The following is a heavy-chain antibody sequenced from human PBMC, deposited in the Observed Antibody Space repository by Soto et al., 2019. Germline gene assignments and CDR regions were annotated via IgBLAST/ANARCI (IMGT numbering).Heavy chain of an antibody. CDR1: GYTFTSYY. J-gene: IGHJ6*02. Sequence: ASVKVSCKASGYTFTSYYMHWVRQAPGQGLEWMGIINPSGGSTSYAQKFQGRVTMTRDTSTSTVYMEPSSLRSEDTAVYYCARAGIVLVPAAIADYGMDVWGQGTTVTVSS. CDR2: INPSGGST. V-gene: IGHV1-46*01. D-gene: IGHD2-2*01. CDR3: ARAGIVLVPAAIADYGMDV.